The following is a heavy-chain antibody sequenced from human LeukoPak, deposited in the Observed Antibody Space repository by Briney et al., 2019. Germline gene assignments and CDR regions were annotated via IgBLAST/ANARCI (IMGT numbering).Heavy chain of an antibody. Sequence: PSETLSLTCTVSGGSISSYYWSWIRQPPGKGLEWIGYIYYSGSTNYNPSLKSRVTISVDTSKNQFSLKLSSVTAADTAVYHCARMGSGGFLGYWGQGTLVTVSS. CDR2: IYYSGST. J-gene: IGHJ4*02. V-gene: IGHV4-59*01. CDR3: ARMGSGGFLGY. CDR1: GGSISSYY. D-gene: IGHD1-26*01.